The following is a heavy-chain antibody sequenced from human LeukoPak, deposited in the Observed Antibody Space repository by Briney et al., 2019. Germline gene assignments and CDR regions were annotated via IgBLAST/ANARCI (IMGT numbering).Heavy chain of an antibody. CDR1: GGTFSSYT. V-gene: IGHV1-69*02. Sequence: GSSVKVSSKASGGTFSSYTISWVRQAPGQGLEWMGRIIPILGIANYAQKFQGRVTITADKSTSTAYMELSSLRSEDTAVYYCARGIRSSFAFDIWGQGTMVTVSS. CDR3: ARGIRSSFAFDI. CDR2: IIPILGIA. D-gene: IGHD2-21*01. J-gene: IGHJ3*02.